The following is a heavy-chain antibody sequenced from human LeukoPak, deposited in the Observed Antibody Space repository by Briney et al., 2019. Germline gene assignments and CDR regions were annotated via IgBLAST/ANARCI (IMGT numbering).Heavy chain of an antibody. V-gene: IGHV1-24*01. D-gene: IGHD4-23*01. CDR1: GYTLTELS. CDR2: FDPEDGET. CDR3: ATWGGLRWSVSYYYYMDV. J-gene: IGHJ6*03. Sequence: ASVKVSCNVSGYTLTELSMHWVRQAPGKGLEWMGGFDPEDGETIYAQKFQGRVTMTEDTSTDTAYMELSSLRSEDTAVYYCATWGGLRWSVSYYYYMDVWGKGTTVTVSS.